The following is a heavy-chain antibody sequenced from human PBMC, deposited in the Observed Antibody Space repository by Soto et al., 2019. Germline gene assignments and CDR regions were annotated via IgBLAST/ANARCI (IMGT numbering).Heavy chain of an antibody. D-gene: IGHD3-10*01. CDR3: ARLRGETLRRYFYYSGLDV. CDR1: GDTISTYY. V-gene: IGHV4-59*01. Sequence: PAETLSLTGAVCGDTISTYYGSWIRQARAKGLEWIGDLYNSGSTKYNPSLKSRVTISEDTSKNQFSLKLNSVTAADTAVYYCARLRGETLRRYFYYSGLDVWGQGTTVT. CDR2: LYNSGST. J-gene: IGHJ6*02.